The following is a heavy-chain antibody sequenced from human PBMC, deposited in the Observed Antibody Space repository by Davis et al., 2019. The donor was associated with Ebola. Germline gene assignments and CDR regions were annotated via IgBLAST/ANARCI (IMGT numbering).Heavy chain of an antibody. D-gene: IGHD3-3*01. Sequence: SETLSLTCAVYGGSFSGYYWSWIRQPPGKGLEWIGEINHSGSTNYNPSLKSRVTISVDTSKIQFSLKLSSVTAADTAVYYCARSGPNWSGYPNWFDPWGQGTLVTVSS. V-gene: IGHV4-34*01. J-gene: IGHJ5*02. CDR2: INHSGST. CDR3: ARSGPNWSGYPNWFDP. CDR1: GGSFSGYY.